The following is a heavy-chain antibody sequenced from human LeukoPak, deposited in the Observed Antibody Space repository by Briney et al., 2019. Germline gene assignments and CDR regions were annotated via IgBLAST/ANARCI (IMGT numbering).Heavy chain of an antibody. CDR2: IGVAANT. Sequence: GGSLRLSCAASGFTFSSYDMHWVRQATGKGLEWVSAIGVAANTFYSGSVKGRFTISRENAKNSLYLLTSSLRAEDTAVYYCARQNTPHGNFDYWGQGTLVTVSS. V-gene: IGHV3-13*01. D-gene: IGHD1-26*01. CDR3: ARQNTPHGNFDY. J-gene: IGHJ4*02. CDR1: GFTFSSYD.